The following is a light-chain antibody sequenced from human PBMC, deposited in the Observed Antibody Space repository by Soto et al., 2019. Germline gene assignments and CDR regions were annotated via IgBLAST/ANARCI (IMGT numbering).Light chain of an antibody. CDR2: DFD. J-gene: IGLJ2*01. CDR1: SSDVGGYNY. CDR3: SSYAGTL. Sequence: QSALTQPRSVSGSPGQSVTISCTGTSSDVGGYNYVSWYQQHPGKAPKLMIYDFDKRPSGVPDRFSGSKSGNTASLTISGLQAEDEADYYCSSYAGTLFGGGTKLTVL. V-gene: IGLV2-11*01.